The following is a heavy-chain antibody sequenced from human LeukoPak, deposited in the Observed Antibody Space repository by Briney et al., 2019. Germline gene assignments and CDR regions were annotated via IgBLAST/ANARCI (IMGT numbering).Heavy chain of an antibody. Sequence: SETLSLTCTVSGDSINNNVYYWGWIRQPPGKGLEWIAIISYSGTTYYNPSLKTRATISIDTSKNKFSLKVNSVTAADTAMYYCARVGYDYVWGSYRYDAFDIWGQGTMVTVSS. V-gene: IGHV4-39*07. CDR3: ARVGYDYVWGSYRYDAFDI. CDR1: GDSINNNVYY. CDR2: ISYSGTT. D-gene: IGHD3-16*02. J-gene: IGHJ3*02.